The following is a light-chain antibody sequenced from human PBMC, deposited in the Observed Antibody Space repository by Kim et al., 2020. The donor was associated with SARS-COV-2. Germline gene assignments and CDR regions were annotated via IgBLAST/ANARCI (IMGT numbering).Light chain of an antibody. CDR2: KAS. J-gene: IGKJ1*01. CDR3: QQYNSYSST. V-gene: IGKV1-5*03. Sequence: ASVGDRVTITCRASQSISSWVAWYQQKPGKAPKLLIYKASSLESGVPSRFSGSGSGTEFTLTISSLQPDDFAAYYCQQYNSYSSTFGQGTKVDIK. CDR1: QSISSW.